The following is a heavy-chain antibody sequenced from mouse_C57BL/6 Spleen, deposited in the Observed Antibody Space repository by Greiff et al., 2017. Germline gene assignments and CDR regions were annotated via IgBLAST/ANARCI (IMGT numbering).Heavy chain of an antibody. CDR3: AQIYYDYDENAY. J-gene: IGHJ3*01. D-gene: IGHD2-4*01. CDR1: GYSITSGYY. CDR2: ISYDGSN. Sequence: EVKLQESGPGLVKPSQSLSLTCSVTGYSITSGYYWNWIRQFPGNKLEWMGYISYDGSNNYNPSLKNRISITRDTSKNQFFLKLNSVTTEDTATYYCAQIYYDYDENAYWGQGTLVTVSA. V-gene: IGHV3-6*01.